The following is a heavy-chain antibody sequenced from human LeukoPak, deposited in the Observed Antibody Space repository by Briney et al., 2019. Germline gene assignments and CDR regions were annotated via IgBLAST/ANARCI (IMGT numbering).Heavy chain of an antibody. V-gene: IGHV3-23*01. CDR3: AKNGGGQCYSHLDS. CDR2: ISDSGGST. J-gene: IGHJ4*02. Sequence: GGSLRLSCAVSEITLSNYGMNWVRQPPGKGLEWVAGISDSGGSTKYADSVKGRFTISRDNSKNTLYLQMNSLREEDTALYFCAKNGGGQCYSHLDSWGQGNLVTVSS. CDR1: EITLSNYG. D-gene: IGHD2-21*01.